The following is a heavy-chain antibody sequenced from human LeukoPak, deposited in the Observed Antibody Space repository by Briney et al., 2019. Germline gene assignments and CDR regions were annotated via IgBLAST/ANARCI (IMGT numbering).Heavy chain of an antibody. D-gene: IGHD6-19*01. J-gene: IGHJ3*02. CDR3: ARGYSSGWHTGDAFDI. CDR2: IYYSGST. Sequence: PSETLSLTCTVSGYSISSSYYWSRIRQPPGKGLEWIGYIYYSGSTNYNPSLKSRVTISVDTSKNQFSLKLSSVTAADTAVYYCARGYSSGWHTGDAFDIWGQGTMVTVSS. CDR1: GYSISSSYY. V-gene: IGHV4-59*08.